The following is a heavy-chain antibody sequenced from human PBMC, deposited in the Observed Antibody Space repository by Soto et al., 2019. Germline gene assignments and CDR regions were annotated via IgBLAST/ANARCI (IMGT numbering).Heavy chain of an antibody. V-gene: IGHV4-34*01. Sequence: PSETLSLTCAVNGGSFTGYYWSWVRQPPGKGQEWIGEIKDGGSTNYSPSLRSRITISADTSKYQFSLNLTSVTAADTAVYYCARGPSGDKVHYWGQGALVTVSS. D-gene: IGHD7-27*01. CDR1: GGSFTGYY. J-gene: IGHJ4*02. CDR2: IKDGGST. CDR3: ARGPSGDKVHY.